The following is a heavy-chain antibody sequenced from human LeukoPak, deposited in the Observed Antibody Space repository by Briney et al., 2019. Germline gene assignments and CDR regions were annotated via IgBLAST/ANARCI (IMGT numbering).Heavy chain of an antibody. CDR3: ARPAVKYSNYYFDY. D-gene: IGHD4-11*01. Sequence: SETLSLTCTVSGGSISSSSYYWGWIRQPPGKRLEWIGSIYYSGTTYYNPSLKSRVTISVDTSKNQFSLNLSSVTAADTAVYYCARPAVKYSNYYFDYWGQGTLVTVSS. V-gene: IGHV4-39*01. J-gene: IGHJ4*02. CDR1: GGSISSSSYY. CDR2: IYYSGTT.